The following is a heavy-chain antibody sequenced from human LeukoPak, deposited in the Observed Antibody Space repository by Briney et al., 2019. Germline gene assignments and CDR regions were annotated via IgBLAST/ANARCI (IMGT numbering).Heavy chain of an antibody. CDR3: ARGAYDFWSGSRNWFDS. Sequence: SETLSLTCTVSGGAISSGDYYWSWIRQPPGKGLEWIGYIYYSGSTNYNPSLKSRVTISVDTSKNQFSLKLSSVTAADTAVYYCARGAYDFWSGSRNWFDSWGQGTLVTVSS. D-gene: IGHD3-3*01. CDR1: GGAISSGDYY. J-gene: IGHJ5*01. CDR2: IYYSGST. V-gene: IGHV4-61*08.